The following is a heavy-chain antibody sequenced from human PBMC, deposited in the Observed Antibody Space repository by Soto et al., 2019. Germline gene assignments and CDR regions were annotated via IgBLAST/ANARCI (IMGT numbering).Heavy chain of an antibody. V-gene: IGHV4-30-2*01. CDR2: IYHSGST. Sequence: QLQLQESGSGLVKPSQTLSLTGAVAGGSISSGGSSWSWIRKPPGKGLEWIGYIYHSGSTYYNPSLKSRVTISVDRSKNQFSLKLSSVTAADTAVYYCASERSSTAWVLDGWGQGPTVTVSS. J-gene: IGHJ6*02. D-gene: IGHD2-2*01. CDR3: ASERSSTAWVLDG. CDR1: GGSISSGGSS.